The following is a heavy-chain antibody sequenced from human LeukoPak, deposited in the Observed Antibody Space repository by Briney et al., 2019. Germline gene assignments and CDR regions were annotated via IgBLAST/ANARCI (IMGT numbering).Heavy chain of an antibody. J-gene: IGHJ4*02. Sequence: GASVKVSCKASGYTFTSYYMHWVRQAPGQGLEWMGIINPSGGSTSYAQKFQGRVTMTRDTSTSTVYMELSSLRSEDTAVYYCARAGRTARPPAGFDYWGQGSLVTVS. CDR3: ARAGRTARPPAGFDY. D-gene: IGHD6-6*01. V-gene: IGHV1-46*01. CDR1: GYTFTSYY. CDR2: INPSGGST.